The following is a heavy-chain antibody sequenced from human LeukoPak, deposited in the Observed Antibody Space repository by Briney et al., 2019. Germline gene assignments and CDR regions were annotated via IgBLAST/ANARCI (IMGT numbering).Heavy chain of an antibody. Sequence: GRSLRLSCAASGFTFSSYGMNWVRQAPGKGLEWVASVIASGVDTYHAVSVKGRFTVSRDNSKNTLYLQMTSLRAEDTAVYYCAKGAASRCRGALCYPFDCWGQGTLVTVSS. CDR2: VIASGVDT. CDR1: GFTFSSYG. D-gene: IGHD2-15*01. V-gene: IGHV3-23*01. J-gene: IGHJ4*02. CDR3: AKGAASRCRGALCYPFDC.